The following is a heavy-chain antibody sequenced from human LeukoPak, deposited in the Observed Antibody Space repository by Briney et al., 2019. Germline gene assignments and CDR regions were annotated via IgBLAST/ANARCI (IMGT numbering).Heavy chain of an antibody. CDR2: IHHSGNS. V-gene: IGHV4-59*02. CDR1: GASVTDYY. CDR3: TRGHWGLQS. J-gene: IGHJ5*02. Sequence: SETPSLTCTVSGASVTDYYWSWIRQSPGKGLEWISYIHHSGNSDYNPSLRSRVTTSLDTSKNQFSLNLISVTAADMAVYYCTRGHWGLQSWSQGTLVTVSS. D-gene: IGHD7-27*01.